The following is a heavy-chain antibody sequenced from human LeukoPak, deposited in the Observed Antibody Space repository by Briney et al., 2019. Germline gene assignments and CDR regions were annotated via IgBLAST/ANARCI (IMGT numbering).Heavy chain of an antibody. CDR3: ARGRVGHYYYYGMDV. Sequence: PSETLSLTCAVYGGSFSGYYWSWIRQPPGKGLEWIGEINHSGSTNYNPSLKSRVTISVDTSKNQFSLKLSSATAADTAVYYCARGRVGHYYYYGMDVWGQGTTVTVSS. V-gene: IGHV4-34*01. CDR2: INHSGST. CDR1: GGSFSGYY. J-gene: IGHJ6*02. D-gene: IGHD1-26*01.